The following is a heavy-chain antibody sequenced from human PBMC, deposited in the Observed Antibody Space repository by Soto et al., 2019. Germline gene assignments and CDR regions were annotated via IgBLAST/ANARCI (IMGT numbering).Heavy chain of an antibody. CDR1: GFTFSSYG. D-gene: IGHD6-19*01. Sequence: PGGSLRLSCAAPGFTFSSYGMHWVRQAPGKGLEWVAVISYDGSNKYYADSVKGRFTISRDNSKNTLYLQMNSLRAEDTAVYYCAKDKLIAVAGYYFDYWGQGTLVTVSS. J-gene: IGHJ4*02. CDR2: ISYDGSNK. V-gene: IGHV3-30*18. CDR3: AKDKLIAVAGYYFDY.